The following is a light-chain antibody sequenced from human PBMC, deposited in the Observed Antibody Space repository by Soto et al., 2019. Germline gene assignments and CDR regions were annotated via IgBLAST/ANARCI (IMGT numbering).Light chain of an antibody. CDR2: KAS. V-gene: IGKV1-5*03. J-gene: IGKJ1*01. Sequence: DIQMTQSPSTLSASVGDRVTMTCRASQSISTWLAWYQQRPGRAPNLLLYKASTFEGGVPSTFSGSASGTEFTLIISILQADDFATYYCQQCNTFPLTFGQGTHVQIK. CDR3: QQCNTFPLT. CDR1: QSISTW.